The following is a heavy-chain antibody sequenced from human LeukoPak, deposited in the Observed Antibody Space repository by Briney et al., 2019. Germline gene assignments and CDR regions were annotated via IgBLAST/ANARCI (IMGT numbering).Heavy chain of an antibody. J-gene: IGHJ4*02. V-gene: IGHV4-31*03. CDR1: GGSVSSGGFC. CDR3: AKDGETSGWAPGGDY. D-gene: IGHD6-19*01. Sequence: SETLSLTCTVSGGSVSSGGFCWSWIRQYPGKGLEWIGYIYDSGSTYYNPSLSSRVTISTDTSNNQFSLKLTSVTAADTAVYYCAKDGETSGWAPGGDYWGQGTLVTVSS. CDR2: IYDSGST.